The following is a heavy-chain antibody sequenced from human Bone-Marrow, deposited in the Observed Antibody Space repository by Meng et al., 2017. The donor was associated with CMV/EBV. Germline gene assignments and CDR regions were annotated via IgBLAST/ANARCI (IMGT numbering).Heavy chain of an antibody. J-gene: IGHJ6*02. CDR3: ARGYMAAAYGMDV. CDR2: INHSGST. V-gene: IGHV4-34*01. Sequence: SETLSLTCTVSGGSISSYYWSWICQPPGKGLEWIGEINHSGSTNYNPSLKSRVTISVDTSKNQFSLKLSSVTAADTAVYYCARGYMAAAYGMDVWGQGTTVTVSS. CDR1: GGSISSYY. D-gene: IGHD6-13*01.